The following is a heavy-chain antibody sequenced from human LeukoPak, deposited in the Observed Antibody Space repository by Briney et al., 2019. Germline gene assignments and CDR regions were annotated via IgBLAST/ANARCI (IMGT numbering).Heavy chain of an antibody. V-gene: IGHV3-33*01. D-gene: IGHD6-13*01. J-gene: IGHJ4*02. Sequence: NPGRSLRLSCAASGFTFSSYGIHWVRQAPGKGLEWVALIWYDGSNKYYADSVKGRFTISRDNSMNTMYLQMNSLRAEDTAVYYCARGGPYSRTWYGNFDYWGQGTLVTVSS. CDR1: GFTFSSYG. CDR3: ARGGPYSRTWYGNFDY. CDR2: IWYDGSNK.